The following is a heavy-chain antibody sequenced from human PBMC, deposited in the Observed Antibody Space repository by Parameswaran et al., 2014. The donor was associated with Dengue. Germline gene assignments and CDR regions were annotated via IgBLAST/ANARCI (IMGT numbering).Heavy chain of an antibody. CDR3: ASRYGDGAYYGMDV. Sequence: ESLKISCAASGFTFSSYSMNWVRQPPGKGLQWIGEINHSGSTNYNPSLKSRVTISVDTSKNQFSLKLSSVTAADTAVYYCASRYGDGAYYGMDVWGQGTTVTVSS. CDR1: GFTFSSYS. CDR2: INHSGST. V-gene: IGHV4-34*01. D-gene: IGHD1-14*01. J-gene: IGHJ6*02.